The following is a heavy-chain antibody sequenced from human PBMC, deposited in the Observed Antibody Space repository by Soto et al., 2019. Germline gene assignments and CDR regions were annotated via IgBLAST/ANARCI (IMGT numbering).Heavy chain of an antibody. CDR3: AGIPPIAVAGTNYYYYGMDV. CDR2: IIPIFGTA. D-gene: IGHD6-19*01. CDR1: GGTFSSYA. J-gene: IGHJ6*02. V-gene: IGHV1-69*13. Sequence: SVKVSCKASGGTFSSYAISWVRQAPGQGLEWMGGIIPIFGTANYAQKFQGRVTITADESTSTAYMELSSLRSEDTAVYYCAGIPPIAVAGTNYYYYGMDVWGQGTTVTVSS.